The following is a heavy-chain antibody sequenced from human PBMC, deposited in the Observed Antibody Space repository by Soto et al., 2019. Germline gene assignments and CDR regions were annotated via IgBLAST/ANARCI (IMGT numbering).Heavy chain of an antibody. CDR1: GGTFSSYA. Sequence: SVKVSCKASGGTFSSYAISWVRQAPGQGLEWMGGIIPIFGTTNYAQKFQGRVTITADESTSTAYMELSSLRSEDTAVYYCARDREMVYAFVRYYYYGMDVWGQGTTVTVSS. D-gene: IGHD2-8*01. V-gene: IGHV1-69*13. CDR2: IIPIFGTT. CDR3: ARDREMVYAFVRYYYYGMDV. J-gene: IGHJ6*02.